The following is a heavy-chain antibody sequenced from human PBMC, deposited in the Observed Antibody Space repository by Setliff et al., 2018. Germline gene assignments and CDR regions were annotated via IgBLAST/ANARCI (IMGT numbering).Heavy chain of an antibody. J-gene: IGHJ3*02. CDR1: GDSVSSNGAA. CDR2: TFNRSKWYY. V-gene: IGHV6-1*01. Sequence: SQTLSLPCAISGDSVSSNGAAWNWIRQSPSGGLEWLGGTFNRSKWYYDYALSVKSRITVNPDTSKNQFSLHLNSVTPEDTAVYYCARDSELGLDALDIWGQGTMVTVSS. CDR3: ARDSELGLDALDI. D-gene: IGHD7-27*01.